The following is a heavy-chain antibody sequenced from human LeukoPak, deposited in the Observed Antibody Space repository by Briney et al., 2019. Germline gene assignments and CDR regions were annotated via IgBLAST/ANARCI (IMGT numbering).Heavy chain of an antibody. CDR2: ISSSGSLV. CDR1: GFDFNIYE. CDR3: ARDSLHNYGGTGYGYYFDY. Sequence: GGSLRLSCAASGFDFNIYELIWVRQAPGKEPEWISYISSSGSLVYYADSVKGRFTVSRDNAQKSLFLQMNGLRVEDTAMYYCARDSLHNYGGTGYGYYFDYWGQGTPVTVSS. V-gene: IGHV3-48*03. D-gene: IGHD4/OR15-4a*01. J-gene: IGHJ4*02.